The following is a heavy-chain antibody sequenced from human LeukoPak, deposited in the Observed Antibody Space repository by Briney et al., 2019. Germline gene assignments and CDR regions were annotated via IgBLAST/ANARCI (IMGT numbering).Heavy chain of an antibody. V-gene: IGHV3-48*04. CDR2: IRSSSTTI. Sequence: PGGSLRLSCAASGFTFNTYGLSWVRQAPGKGLEWVSYIRSSSTTIYYADSVKGRFTISRDNAKNSLYLQMNSLRAEDTAVYYCAELGITVIGGVWGKGTTVTISS. CDR1: GFTFNTYG. J-gene: IGHJ6*04. D-gene: IGHD3-10*02. CDR3: AELGITVIGGV.